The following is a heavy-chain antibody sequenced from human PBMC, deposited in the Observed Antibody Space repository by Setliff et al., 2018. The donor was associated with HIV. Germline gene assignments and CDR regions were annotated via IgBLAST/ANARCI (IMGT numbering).Heavy chain of an antibody. D-gene: IGHD1-26*01. CDR3: VRQSGSWHAGSGAFDI. J-gene: IGHJ3*02. V-gene: IGHV3-13*01. Sequence: HPGGSLRLSCAASGFTFSTYDMHWVRQVTGKGLEWVSAIGTISDTFYSDSVEGRFTISRENARNSLHLQMNSLRAGDTGVYYCVRQSGSWHAGSGAFDIWGQGTMVTVSS. CDR2: IGTISDT. CDR1: GFTFSTYD.